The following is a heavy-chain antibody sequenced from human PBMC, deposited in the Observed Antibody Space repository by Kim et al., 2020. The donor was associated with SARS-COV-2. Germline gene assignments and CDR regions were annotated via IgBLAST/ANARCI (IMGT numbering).Heavy chain of an antibody. J-gene: IGHJ4*02. Sequence: ADSVKGRLTISKDNSKNTLYLQMNSLRAEDTAVYYCARGDKGSGSYYNFDYWGQGTMVTVSS. D-gene: IGHD3-10*01. V-gene: IGHV3-53*01. CDR3: ARGDKGSGSYYNFDY.